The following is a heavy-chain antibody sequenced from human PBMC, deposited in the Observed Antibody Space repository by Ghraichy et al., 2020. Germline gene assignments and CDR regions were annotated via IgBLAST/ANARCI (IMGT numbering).Heavy chain of an antibody. Sequence: GGSLRLSCAASGFTFSSYWMSWVRQAPGKGLEWVANIKQDGSEKYYVDSVKGRFTISRDNAKNSLYLQMNSLRAEDTAVYYCARVRIQLRYGMDVWGPGTRVTVSS. J-gene: IGHJ6*02. V-gene: IGHV3-7*01. CDR1: GFTFSSYW. CDR3: ARVRIQLRYGMDV. D-gene: IGHD5-18*01. CDR2: IKQDGSEK.